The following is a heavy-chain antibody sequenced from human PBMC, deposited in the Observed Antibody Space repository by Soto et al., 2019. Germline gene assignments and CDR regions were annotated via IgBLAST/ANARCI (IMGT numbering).Heavy chain of an antibody. Sequence: ASVKVSCKVSGHTLIELSMHWVRQAPGKGLEWMGRFDPEDGETIYTQKFQGRVTMTEDTSTDTAYMELSSLRSEDTAVYYCTTLRAWSGYTYWGQGTHVTVSS. CDR3: TTLRAWSGYTY. J-gene: IGHJ4*02. CDR1: GHTLIELS. D-gene: IGHD3-3*01. CDR2: FDPEDGET. V-gene: IGHV1-24*01.